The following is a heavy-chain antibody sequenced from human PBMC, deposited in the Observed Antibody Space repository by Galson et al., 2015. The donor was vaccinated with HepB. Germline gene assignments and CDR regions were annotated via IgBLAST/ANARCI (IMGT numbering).Heavy chain of an antibody. CDR3: ARGLTIVGATLAFDY. D-gene: IGHD1-26*01. Sequence: TLSLTCTVSGGSISSYYWSWIRQPPGKGLEWIGYIYYSGSTNYNPSLKSRVTISVDTSKNQFSLKLSSVTAADTAVYYCARGLTIVGATLAFDYWGQGTLVTVSS. J-gene: IGHJ4*02. CDR2: IYYSGST. CDR1: GGSISSYY. V-gene: IGHV4-59*01.